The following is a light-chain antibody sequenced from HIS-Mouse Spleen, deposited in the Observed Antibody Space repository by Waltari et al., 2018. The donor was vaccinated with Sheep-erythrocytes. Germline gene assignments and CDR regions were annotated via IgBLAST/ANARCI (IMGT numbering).Light chain of an antibody. CDR3: QVWDSSSDHYV. J-gene: IGLJ1*01. CDR2: DDS. CDR1: NIGSKR. Sequence: SYVLTQPPSVSVAPGKTARSTCGGNNIGSKRMHWYQQQPGQAPVLVVYDDSDRPSGIPERFSGSNSGNTATLTISRVEAGDEADYYCQVWDSSSDHYVFGTGTKVTVL. V-gene: IGLV3-21*03.